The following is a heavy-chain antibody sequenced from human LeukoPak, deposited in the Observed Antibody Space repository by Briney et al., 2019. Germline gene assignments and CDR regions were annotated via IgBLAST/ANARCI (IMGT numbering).Heavy chain of an antibody. CDR3: ARAPTPYFTYYMDV. CDR2: IGSSGSAGGNI. J-gene: IGHJ6*03. Sequence: GGSLRLSCAASGFSFSGFGMNWVRQAPGKGLEWISYIGSSGSAGGNIYYAVSVKGRFTVSRDNAKDSLFLQMNSLQDADTAVYYCARAPTPYFTYYMDVWGRGTTVTVSS. CDR1: GFSFSGFG. D-gene: IGHD2-21*01. V-gene: IGHV3-48*02.